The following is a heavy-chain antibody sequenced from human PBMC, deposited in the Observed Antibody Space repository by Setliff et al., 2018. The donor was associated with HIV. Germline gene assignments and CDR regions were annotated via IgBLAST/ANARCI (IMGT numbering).Heavy chain of an antibody. CDR2: ISSSGSPI. J-gene: IGHJ6*02. D-gene: IGHD2-15*01. V-gene: IGHV3-11*04. CDR3: ARPGRVAAPYGLDV. CDR1: GFIFSDYF. Sequence: PGGSLRLSCAASGFIFSDYFMSWIRQAPGKGPEWISYISSSGSPIYYADSVKGRFTISRDNAKNSLYLQMNSLIAEDTAVYYCARPGRVAAPYGLDVWGQGTTVTVSS.